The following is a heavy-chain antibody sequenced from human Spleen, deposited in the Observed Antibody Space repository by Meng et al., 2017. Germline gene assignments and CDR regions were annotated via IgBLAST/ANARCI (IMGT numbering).Heavy chain of an antibody. CDR3: ARGPTTMAHDFDY. Sequence: QVTLPEAVPGLVKPSESLPLTCVVSGGSFSDYYWSWIRQPPGKGLEWFGEINHSGSTNYNPSLESRATISVDTSQNNLSLKLSSVTAADSAVYYCARGPTTMAHDFDYWGQGTLVTVSS. CDR1: GGSFSDYY. V-gene: IGHV4-34*01. D-gene: IGHD4-11*01. J-gene: IGHJ4*02. CDR2: INHSGST.